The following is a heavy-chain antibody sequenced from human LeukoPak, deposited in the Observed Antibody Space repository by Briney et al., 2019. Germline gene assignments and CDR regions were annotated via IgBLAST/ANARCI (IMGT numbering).Heavy chain of an antibody. CDR2: IKQDGSEK. CDR1: GFTFSSYW. D-gene: IGHD3-16*01. Sequence: GGFLRLSCAASGFTFSSYWMSWGREAPGKGLGSGANIKQDGSEKYYVESVKGRFTISRDNAKNSLYLQMNSLRAEDTAVYYCARGLWYYVPLDYWGQGTLVTVSS. V-gene: IGHV3-7*01. J-gene: IGHJ4*02. CDR3: ARGLWYYVPLDY.